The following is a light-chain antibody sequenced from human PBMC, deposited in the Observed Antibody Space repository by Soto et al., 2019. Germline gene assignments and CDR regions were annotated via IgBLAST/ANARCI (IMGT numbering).Light chain of an antibody. J-gene: IGLJ2*01. CDR1: SSNIGAHYD. V-gene: IGLV1-40*01. CDR3: QSYDFSLTGVV. CDR2: GNK. Sequence: QPVLTQPPSVSGAPGQRVAISCIGTSSNIGAHYDVHWYQQLPGTAPKLLIYGNKNRPAGVPDRFSGSKSGTSASLAITGVQAEDEADYYCQSYDFSLTGVVFGGGTKVTVL.